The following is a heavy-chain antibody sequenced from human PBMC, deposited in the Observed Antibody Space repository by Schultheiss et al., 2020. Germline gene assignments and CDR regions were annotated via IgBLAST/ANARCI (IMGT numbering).Heavy chain of an antibody. CDR2: IYHSGST. CDR1: GYSISSGYY. J-gene: IGHJ4*03. CDR3: ARSPTMIVVVIMGYFDY. V-gene: IGHV4-38-2*01. D-gene: IGHD3-22*01. Sequence: SETLSLTCAVSGYSISSGYYWGWIRQPPGKGLEWIGSIYHSGSTYYNPSLKSRVTISVDTSKNQFSLKLSSVTAADTAVYYCARSPTMIVVVIMGYFDYWGDWTLVTVSS.